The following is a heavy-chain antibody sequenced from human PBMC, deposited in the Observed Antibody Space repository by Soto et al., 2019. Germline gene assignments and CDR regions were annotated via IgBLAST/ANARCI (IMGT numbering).Heavy chain of an antibody. J-gene: IGHJ5*02. V-gene: IGHV4-59*01. D-gene: IGHD6-19*01. Sequence: PSETLSLTCTVSGGSISSYYWIFIRHPPWKGLEWIGYIYYSGSTNYNPSLKSRVTISVDTSKNQFSLKLSSVTAADTAVYYCARGGDIAVAGRNWFDPWGQGTLVTVSS. CDR2: IYYSGST. CDR3: ARGGDIAVAGRNWFDP. CDR1: GGSISSYY.